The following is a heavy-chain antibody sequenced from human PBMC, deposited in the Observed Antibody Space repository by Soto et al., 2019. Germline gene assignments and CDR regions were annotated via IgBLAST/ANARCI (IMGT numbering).Heavy chain of an antibody. Sequence: SETLSLTCTVSGDSITNVDYYWGWVRQPPGKGLEWVGSIYYSGSTYYNPSLKSRVTISVDTSKNQFSLGLRSVTATDTAVYYCARRTGYTSGWRLHAPVFEFWGQGMLVTVSS. CDR1: GDSITNVDYY. V-gene: IGHV4-39*01. CDR2: IYYSGST. D-gene: IGHD6-19*01. J-gene: IGHJ4*02. CDR3: ARRTGYTSGWRLHAPVFEF.